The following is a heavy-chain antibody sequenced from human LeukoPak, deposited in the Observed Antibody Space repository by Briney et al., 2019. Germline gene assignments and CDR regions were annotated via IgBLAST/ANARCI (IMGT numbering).Heavy chain of an antibody. CDR2: ISYDGSNK. CDR3: AKVKSGTWGYFDY. D-gene: IGHD1-7*01. Sequence: PGGSLRLSCAASGCTFSSYAMHWVRQAPGKGLEWVAVISYDGSNKYYADSVKGRFTISRDNAKNSLYLQMNSLRAEDMALYYCAKVKSGTWGYFDYWGQGTLVTVSS. J-gene: IGHJ4*02. CDR1: GCTFSSYA. V-gene: IGHV3-30-3*01.